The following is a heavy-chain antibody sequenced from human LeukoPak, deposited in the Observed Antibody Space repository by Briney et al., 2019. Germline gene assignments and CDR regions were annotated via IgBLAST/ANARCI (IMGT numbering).Heavy chain of an antibody. J-gene: IGHJ3*02. CDR1: GFTFSSYE. Sequence: GGSLRLSCAASGFTFSSYEMNWVRQAPGKGLEWVSYISSSGSTIYYADSVKGRFTISRDNAKNSLYLQMNSLRAEDTAAYYCAEYSGFYAFDIWGQGTMVTVSS. CDR2: ISSSGSTI. D-gene: IGHD5-12*01. CDR3: AEYSGFYAFDI. V-gene: IGHV3-48*03.